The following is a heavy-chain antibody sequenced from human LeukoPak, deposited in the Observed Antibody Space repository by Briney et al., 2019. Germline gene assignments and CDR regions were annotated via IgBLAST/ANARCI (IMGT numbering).Heavy chain of an antibody. CDR2: INHSGST. D-gene: IGHD2-2*01. CDR3: ARVWYQLPSWACDY. CDR1: GGSFSGYY. J-gene: IGHJ4*02. Sequence: PSETLSLTCAVYGGSFSGYYWSWIRQPPGKGLEWIGEINHSGSTNYNPSLKSRVTISVDTSKNQFSLKLSSVTAADTAVYYCARVWYQLPSWACDYRGQGTLVTVSS. V-gene: IGHV4-34*01.